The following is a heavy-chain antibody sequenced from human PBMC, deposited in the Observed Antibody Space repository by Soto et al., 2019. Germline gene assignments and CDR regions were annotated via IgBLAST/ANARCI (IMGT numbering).Heavy chain of an antibody. CDR2: ISGSGGST. Sequence: VGSLRLSCAASGFTFSSYAMSWVRQSPGKGLEWVSAISGSGGSTYYADSVKGRFTISRDNSKNTLYLQMNSLRAEDAAVYYCAKGSGWYEDYYGMDVWGQGTTVTVSS. V-gene: IGHV3-23*01. CDR3: AKGSGWYEDYYGMDV. J-gene: IGHJ6*02. D-gene: IGHD6-19*01. CDR1: GFTFSSYA.